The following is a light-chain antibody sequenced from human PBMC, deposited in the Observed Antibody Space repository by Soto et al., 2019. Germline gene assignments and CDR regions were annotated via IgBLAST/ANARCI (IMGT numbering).Light chain of an antibody. CDR3: QQYNNWPSIT. V-gene: IGKV3-15*01. J-gene: IGKJ5*01. CDR1: QSFSSN. CDR2: AAS. Sequence: EIVMTQSPATLSVSPGERATLSCRASQSFSSNLAWYQQKPGQAPRLLIYAASTRATGIPARFSGSGSGTEFTLPLSSLQSEDFAVYYCQQYNNWPSITFGQGKRLEIK.